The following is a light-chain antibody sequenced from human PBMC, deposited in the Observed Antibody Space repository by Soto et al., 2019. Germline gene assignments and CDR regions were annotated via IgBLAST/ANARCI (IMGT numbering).Light chain of an antibody. V-gene: IGKV1-27*01. CDR1: QVISNY. CDR2: GAS. Sequence: DIQMTQSPSSLSASVGDRVTITCRSSQVISNYLAWYQQKPGKVPKLLIYGASTLQSGVPSRFSGSGSGTDFTLTISSLQTEDVATYYCQNYNRAPCTVGQGNKVE. J-gene: IGKJ1*01. CDR3: QNYNRAPCT.